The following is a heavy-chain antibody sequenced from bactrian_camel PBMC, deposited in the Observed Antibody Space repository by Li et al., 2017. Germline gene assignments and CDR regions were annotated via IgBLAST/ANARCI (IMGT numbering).Heavy chain of an antibody. D-gene: IGHD2*01. V-gene: IGHV3S55*01. Sequence: VQLVESGGGSVQAGGSLRLSCAHFGVTSSYCMGWFRQAPGKEREAVAAIDRDGSTSYGAAVKGRFTISRDNADNTLYLQMNNLKAEDTAMYYCAATPYGGNNCYIGRTSFPYWGHGTQFTVS. CDR3: AATPYGGNNCYIGRTSFPY. CDR1: GVTSSYC. CDR2: IDRDGST. J-gene: IGHJ4*01.